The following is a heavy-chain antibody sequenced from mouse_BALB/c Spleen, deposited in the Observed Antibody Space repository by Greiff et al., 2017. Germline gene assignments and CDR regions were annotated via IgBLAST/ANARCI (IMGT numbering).Heavy chain of an antibody. V-gene: IGHV1-80*01. Sequence: QVQLQQSGAELVRPGSSVKISCKASGYAFSSYWMNWVKQRPGQGLEWIGQIYPGDGDTNYNGKFKGKATLTADKSSSTAYMQLSSLTSEDSAVYFCARGDRYDEENAMDYWGQGTSVTVSS. CDR1: GYAFSSYW. D-gene: IGHD2-14*01. J-gene: IGHJ4*01. CDR3: ARGDRYDEENAMDY. CDR2: IYPGDGDT.